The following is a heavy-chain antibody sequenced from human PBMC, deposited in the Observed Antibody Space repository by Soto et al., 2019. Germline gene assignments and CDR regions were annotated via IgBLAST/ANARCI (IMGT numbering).Heavy chain of an antibody. D-gene: IGHD4-17*01. CDR3: ASGLDYGDYPPDYYYYGMDV. Sequence: PSETLSLTCTVSGGSISSSSYYWGWIRQPPGKGLEWIGSIYYSGSTYYNPSLKSRVTISVDTSKNQFSLKLSSVTAADTAVYYCASGLDYGDYPPDYYYYGMDVWGQGTTVTVSS. J-gene: IGHJ6*02. CDR1: GGSISSSSYY. CDR2: IYYSGST. V-gene: IGHV4-39*01.